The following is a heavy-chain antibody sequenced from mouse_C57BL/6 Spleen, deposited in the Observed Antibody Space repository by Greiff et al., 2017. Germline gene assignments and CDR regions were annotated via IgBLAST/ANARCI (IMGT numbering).Heavy chain of an antibody. V-gene: IGHV1-52*01. CDR1: GYTFTSYW. CDR2: IDPSDSET. D-gene: IGHD1-1*01. Sequence: QVQLQQPGAELVRPGSSVKLSCKASGYTFTSYWMHWVKQRPIQGLEWIGNIDPSDSETHYNQKFKDKATLTVDKSSSTAYMQLSSLTSEDSAVYYCARRYYGSNWYFDVWGTGTTVTVCS. CDR3: ARRYYGSNWYFDV. J-gene: IGHJ1*03.